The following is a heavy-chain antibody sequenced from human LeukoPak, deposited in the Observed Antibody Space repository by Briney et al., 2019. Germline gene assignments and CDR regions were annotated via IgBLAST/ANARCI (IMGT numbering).Heavy chain of an antibody. CDR1: GLTFSTYS. CDR2: ISSSSGFI. J-gene: IGHJ4*02. CDR3: ARENFDY. Sequence: GGSLRLSCAASGLTFSTYSMNWVRQAPGKGLEWVSSISSSSGFIYYADSVKGRFTISRDNARNSLYLQMNSLRAEDTAVYYCARENFDYWGQGTLVTVSS. V-gene: IGHV3-21*01.